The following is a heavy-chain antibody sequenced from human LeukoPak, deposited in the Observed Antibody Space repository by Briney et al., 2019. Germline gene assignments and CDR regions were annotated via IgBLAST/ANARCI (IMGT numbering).Heavy chain of an antibody. D-gene: IGHD3-22*01. V-gene: IGHV4-34*01. CDR1: GGSFSGYY. CDR2: INHSGST. CDR3: ARLGYYDSSGYYPRLSSLYGMDV. J-gene: IGHJ6*02. Sequence: PSETLSLTCAVYGGSFSGYYWSWIRQPPGKGLEWIGEINHSGSTNYNPSLKSRVTISVDTSKNQFSLKLSSVPAADTAVYYCARLGYYDSSGYYPRLSSLYGMDVWGQGTTVTVSS.